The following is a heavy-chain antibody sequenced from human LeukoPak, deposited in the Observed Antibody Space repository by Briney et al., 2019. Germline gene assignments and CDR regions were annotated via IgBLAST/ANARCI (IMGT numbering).Heavy chain of an antibody. V-gene: IGHV1-69*04. CDR2: IIPILGIA. D-gene: IGHD5-12*01. Sequence: SVKVSCKASGYTFTGYYMHWVRQAPGQGLEWMGRIIPILGIANYAQKFQGRVTITADKSTSTAYMELSSLRSEDTAVYYCARAPPSGYDDYWGQGTLVTVSS. CDR3: ARAPPSGYDDY. J-gene: IGHJ4*02. CDR1: GYTFTGYY.